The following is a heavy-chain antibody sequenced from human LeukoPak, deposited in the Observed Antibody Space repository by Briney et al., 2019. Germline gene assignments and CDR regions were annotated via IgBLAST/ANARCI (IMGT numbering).Heavy chain of an antibody. CDR2: IFYNVTT. V-gene: IGHV4-39*01. Sequence: SETLSLTCTVSGGSVRSVNYYWGWFRQPPGKGLEWIGHIFYNVTTHYTPSLKSRVALSVDTSTNQFSLRLTSVTAADTSVYYCARGRKGYSYGFPTDDYWGQGTLVTVSS. J-gene: IGHJ4*02. CDR3: ARGRKGYSYGFPTDDY. CDR1: GGSVRSVNYY. D-gene: IGHD5-18*01.